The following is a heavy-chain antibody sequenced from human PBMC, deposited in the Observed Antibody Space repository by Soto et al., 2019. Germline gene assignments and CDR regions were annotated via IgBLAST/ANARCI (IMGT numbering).Heavy chain of an antibody. CDR2: IWYDGSKT. D-gene: IGHD6-25*01. CDR1: GFTFTDYG. V-gene: IGHV3-33*01. Sequence: QVQLVESGGGVVQTGRSLRLSCVTSGFTFTDYGFHWVRQAPGKGLEWVAVIWYDGSKTLYADFVKGRFTISRDDSKNTVFLQMNSLTADDTAVYYCARDLGSTNYYFDYWGQGTLLSVSS. J-gene: IGHJ4*02. CDR3: ARDLGSTNYYFDY.